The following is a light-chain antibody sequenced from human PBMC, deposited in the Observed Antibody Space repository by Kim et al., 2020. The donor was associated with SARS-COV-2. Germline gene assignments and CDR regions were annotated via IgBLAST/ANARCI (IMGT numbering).Light chain of an antibody. J-gene: IGLJ2*01. CDR3: QTWDSSTVV. V-gene: IGLV3-1*01. Sequence: SYELTQPLSVSVSPGQTASITCSGDKLGEKYACWYQQKPGQSPVLVIYQDNNRPSGTPERFSGSNSGNTATLTISGTQAMDEADYYCQTWDSSTVVSGGG. CDR1: KLGEKY. CDR2: QDN.